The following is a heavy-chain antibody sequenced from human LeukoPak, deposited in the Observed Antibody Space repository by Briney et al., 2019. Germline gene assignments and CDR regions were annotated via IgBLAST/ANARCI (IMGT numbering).Heavy chain of an antibody. D-gene: IGHD5-18*01. J-gene: IGHJ4*02. V-gene: IGHV1-18*01. CDR1: GYTFTSYG. Sequence: ASVKVSCKASGYTFTSYGISWVRQAPGQGLEWMGWISAYNGNTNYAQKLQGRVTMTTDTSTSTAYMELRSLRSGDTAVYYCARDSVDTANGGIDYWGQGTLVTVSS. CDR3: ARDSVDTANGGIDY. CDR2: ISAYNGNT.